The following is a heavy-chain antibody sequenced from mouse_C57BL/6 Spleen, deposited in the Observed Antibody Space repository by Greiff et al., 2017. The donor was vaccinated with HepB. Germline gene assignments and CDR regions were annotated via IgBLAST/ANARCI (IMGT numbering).Heavy chain of an antibody. CDR2: INPSNGGT. CDR1: GYTFTSYW. D-gene: IGHD1-1*01. V-gene: IGHV1-53*01. J-gene: IGHJ3*01. Sequence: QVQLQQSGTELVKPGASVKLSCKASGYTFTSYWMHWVKQRPGQGLEWIGNINPSNGGTNYNEKFKSKATLTVDKSSSTAYMQLSSLTSEDSAVYYCARPHYYGSTSFAYWGQGTLVTVSA. CDR3: ARPHYYGSTSFAY.